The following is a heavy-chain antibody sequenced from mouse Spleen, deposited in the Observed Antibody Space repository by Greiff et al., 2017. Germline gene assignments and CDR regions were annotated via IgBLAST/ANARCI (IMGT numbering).Heavy chain of an antibody. CDR1: GFTFSDYY. V-gene: IGHV5-12*02. CDR3: ARQWYDGGYFDV. J-gene: IGHJ1*01. CDR2: ISNGGGST. Sequence: EVKLQESGGGLVQPGGSLKLSCATSGFTFSDYYMYWVRQTPEKRLEWVAYISNGGGSTYYPDTVKGRFTISRDNAKNTLYLQMSRLKSEDTAMYYCARQWYDGGYFDVWGAGTTVTVSS. D-gene: IGHD2-14*01.